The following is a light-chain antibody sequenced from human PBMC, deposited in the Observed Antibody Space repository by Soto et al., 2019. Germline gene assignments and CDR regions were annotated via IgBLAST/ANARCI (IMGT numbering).Light chain of an antibody. CDR2: GAS. CDR1: QSVSSSY. Sequence: EIVLTQSPGTLSLSPGERATLSCRASQSVSSSYLAWYQQKPGQAPRLLIYGASSSATGSPERFSGSASGTDFTITISRLEPEDFAVYYCQQYGSSPLFTFGPGTKVDI. V-gene: IGKV3-20*01. CDR3: QQYGSSPLFT. J-gene: IGKJ3*01.